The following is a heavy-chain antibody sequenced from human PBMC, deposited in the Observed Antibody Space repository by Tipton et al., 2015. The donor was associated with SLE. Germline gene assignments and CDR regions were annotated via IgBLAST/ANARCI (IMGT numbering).Heavy chain of an antibody. Sequence: TLSLTCAVSGGSISSSNWWSWVRQPPVKGLEWIGEINHSGSTNYNPSLKSRVTISVDTSKNQFSLKLSSVTAADTAVYYCARGPGSPRPFDYWGQGTLVTVSS. CDR2: INHSGST. J-gene: IGHJ4*02. CDR1: GGSISSSNW. CDR3: ARGPGSPRPFDY. D-gene: IGHD6-13*01. V-gene: IGHV4-4*02.